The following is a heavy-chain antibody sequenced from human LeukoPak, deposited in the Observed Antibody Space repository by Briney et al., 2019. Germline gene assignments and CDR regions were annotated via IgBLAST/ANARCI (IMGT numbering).Heavy chain of an antibody. CDR2: ISYDGSNK. V-gene: IGHV3-30*18. Sequence: PGRSLRLSCAASGFTFSSYGMHWVRQAPGKGLEWVAVISYDGSNKYYADSVKGRFTISRDNSKHTLYLQMNSLRAEDTAVYYCAKDTIDYWGQGTLVTVSS. CDR1: GFTFSSYG. CDR3: AKDTIDY. J-gene: IGHJ4*02.